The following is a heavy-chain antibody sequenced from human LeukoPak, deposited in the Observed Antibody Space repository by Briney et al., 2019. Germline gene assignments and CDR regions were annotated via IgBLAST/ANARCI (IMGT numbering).Heavy chain of an antibody. CDR1: GFTFSSYS. CDR3: ARDPYYYGSGSYPDYYYGMDV. Sequence: RGSLRLSCAASGFTFSSYSMNWVRQAPGKGLEWVSSISSSSSYIYYADSVKGRFTISRDNAKNSLYLQMNSLRAEDTAVYYCARDPYYYGSGSYPDYYYGMDVWGKGTTVTVSS. V-gene: IGHV3-21*01. J-gene: IGHJ6*04. D-gene: IGHD3-10*01. CDR2: ISSSSSYI.